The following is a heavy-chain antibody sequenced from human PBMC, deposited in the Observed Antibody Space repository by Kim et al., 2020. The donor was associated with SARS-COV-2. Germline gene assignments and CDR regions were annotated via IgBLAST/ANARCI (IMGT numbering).Heavy chain of an antibody. CDR1: GFTFSSFG. CDR2: IWYDGSNE. D-gene: IGHD3-22*01. Sequence: GGSPRLSCAASGFTFSSFGMHWVRQAPGKGLEWVAFIWYDGSNEYYADSVKSRFTISRDNSKKTLYLQMNSLRVDDTAVYYCARDMNYYDSNAYFYTWG. J-gene: IGHJ5*01. V-gene: IGHV3-33*01. CDR3: ARDMNYYDSNAYFYT.